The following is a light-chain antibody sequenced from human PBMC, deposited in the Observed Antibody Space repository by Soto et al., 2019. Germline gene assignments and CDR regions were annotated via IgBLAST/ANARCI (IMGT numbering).Light chain of an antibody. J-gene: IGLJ2*01. Sequence: QAVVTQPPSVSGAPGQRVTISCTGSSSNIGAGYDAHWYQQLPGRAPKLLIYGTINRPSGVPDRFSGSKSGTSASLAITGLQTEDEADYSCQSYDSSLSAVVFGGGTKLTVL. CDR2: GTI. CDR1: SSNIGAGYD. CDR3: QSYDSSLSAVV. V-gene: IGLV1-40*01.